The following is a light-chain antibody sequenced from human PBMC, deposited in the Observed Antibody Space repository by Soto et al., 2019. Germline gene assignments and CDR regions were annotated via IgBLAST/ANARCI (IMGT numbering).Light chain of an antibody. CDR1: RCSIASNY. V-gene: IGLV6-57*01. CDR2: EDN. Sequence: NFMLTQPHAVSESPGKTVTISCNRSRCSIASNYVQWYQQRPGSSPTTVIYEDNQRPSGVPDQFSGSIDSSSTSASLTISVLKREDEADYYCQSYDSSTQVFGGGTKVTVL. CDR3: QSYDSSTQV. J-gene: IGLJ2*01.